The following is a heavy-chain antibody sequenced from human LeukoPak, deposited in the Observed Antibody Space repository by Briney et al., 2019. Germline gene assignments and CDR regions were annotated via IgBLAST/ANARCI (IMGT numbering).Heavy chain of an antibody. Sequence: PGGSLRLSCAASGFTFSDHHMSWVRQAPGKGLEWVSDISGSSSYTNHADSVKGRFTISRDNAKNSPYLQMNSLRGEDTAVYYCVRDKGTFWGQGTLVTVSS. CDR3: VRDKGTF. CDR1: GFTFSDHH. D-gene: IGHD2/OR15-2a*01. J-gene: IGHJ4*02. V-gene: IGHV3-11*05. CDR2: ISGSSSYT.